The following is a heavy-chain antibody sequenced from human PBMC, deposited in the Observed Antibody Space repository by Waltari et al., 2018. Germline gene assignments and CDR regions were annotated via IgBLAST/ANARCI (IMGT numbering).Heavy chain of an antibody. V-gene: IGHV3-48*01. D-gene: IGHD2-15*01. CDR2: SSSSSSTI. Sequence: EVQLVESGGGLVQPGGSLRLSCAASGFTFSSYSMNWVRQAPGKGLEWVSYSSSSSSTIYYADSVKGRFTISRDNAKNSLYLQMNSLRAEDTAVYYCARKHCSGGSCYSGQNLWGQGTLVTVSS. J-gene: IGHJ4*02. CDR3: ARKHCSGGSCYSGQNL. CDR1: GFTFSSYS.